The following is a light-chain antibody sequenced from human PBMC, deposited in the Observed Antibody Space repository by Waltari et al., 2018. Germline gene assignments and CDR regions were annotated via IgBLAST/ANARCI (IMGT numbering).Light chain of an antibody. CDR1: QSLLHSNGNTY. CDR3: MQSTKDRT. CDR2: KVT. Sequence: DIVMTQTPLSLPVTPGEPASIPCRSSQSLLHSNGNTYLHWYLQKPGQSPRLLIYKVTNRESGVPDRFSGSGSGTDFTLKISRVETEDVGVYYCMQSTKDRTFGQGTKVEIK. J-gene: IGKJ1*01. V-gene: IGKV2D-29*02.